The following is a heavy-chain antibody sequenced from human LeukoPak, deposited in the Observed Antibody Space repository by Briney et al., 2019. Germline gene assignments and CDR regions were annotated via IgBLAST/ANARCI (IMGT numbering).Heavy chain of an antibody. D-gene: IGHD6-19*01. CDR1: GGSISSHY. CDR2: IYYSGTT. J-gene: IGHJ4*02. V-gene: IGHV4-59*11. CDR3: ARGGWSLDY. Sequence: SETLSLTCTVSGGSISSHYWSWIRQPPGKGLGWLGYIYYSGTTNYNPSLKSRVTISVDTSKNQFSLKLTSLTAADTAVYYCARGGWSLDYWGQGTLVTVSS.